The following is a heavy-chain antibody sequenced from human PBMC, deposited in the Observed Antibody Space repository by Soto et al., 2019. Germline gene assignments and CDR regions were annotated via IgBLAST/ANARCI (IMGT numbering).Heavy chain of an antibody. Sequence: SETLSLTCTVSGGSISSYYWSWIRQPPGKGLEWIGYIYYSGSTNYNPSLKSRVTISVDTSKNQFSLKLSSVTAADTAVYYCARLGIVVVPAAISLGAMDVWGKGTTVTVSS. CDR1: GGSISSYY. D-gene: IGHD2-2*03. CDR3: ARLGIVVVPAAISLGAMDV. V-gene: IGHV4-59*01. CDR2: IYYSGST. J-gene: IGHJ6*04.